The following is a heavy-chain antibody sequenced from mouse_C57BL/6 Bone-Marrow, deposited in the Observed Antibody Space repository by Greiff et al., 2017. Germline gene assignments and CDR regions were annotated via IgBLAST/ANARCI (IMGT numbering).Heavy chain of an antibody. V-gene: IGHV1-81*01. CDR1: GYTFTSYG. Sequence: QVQLKQSGAELARPGASVKLSCKASGYTFTSYGISWVKQRTGQGLEWIGEIYPRSGNTYYNEKFKGEATLTADKSSSTAYMELRSLTSEDSAVYFCASPITTVVADYWGQGTTLTVSS. CDR2: IYPRSGNT. D-gene: IGHD1-1*01. CDR3: ASPITTVVADY. J-gene: IGHJ2*01.